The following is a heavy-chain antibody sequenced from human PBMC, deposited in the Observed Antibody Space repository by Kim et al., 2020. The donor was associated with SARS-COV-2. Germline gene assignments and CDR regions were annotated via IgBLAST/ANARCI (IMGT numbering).Heavy chain of an antibody. Sequence: GGSLRLSCAASGFTVSSNYMSWVRQAPGKGLEWVSVIYSGGSTYYADSVNGRFTISRDNSKNTLYLQMNSLRAEDTAVYYCAREGGPRKVGADAFDIWGQGTMVTVSS. D-gene: IGHD1-26*01. CDR1: GFTVSSNY. J-gene: IGHJ3*02. V-gene: IGHV3-53*01. CDR2: IYSGGST. CDR3: AREGGPRKVGADAFDI.